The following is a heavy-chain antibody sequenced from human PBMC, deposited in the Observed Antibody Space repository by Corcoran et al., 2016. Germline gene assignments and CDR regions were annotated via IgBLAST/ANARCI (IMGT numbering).Heavy chain of an antibody. D-gene: IGHD3-22*01. CDR1: GYTFTSYA. V-gene: IGHV1-3*01. CDR2: INAGNGNT. CDR3: VADYYDRSGCGGGVY. Sequence: QVQLVQSGAEVKKPGASVKVSCKASGYTFTSYAMHWVRQAPGQRLEWMGGINAGNGNTKYSQKFQGRVTITRDTSASTAYMELSSLRSGDTAVDECVADYYDRSGCGGGVYWGQGTLVTVSS. J-gene: IGHJ4*02.